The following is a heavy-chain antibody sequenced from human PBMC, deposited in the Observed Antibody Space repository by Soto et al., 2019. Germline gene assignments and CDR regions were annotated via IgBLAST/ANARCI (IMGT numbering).Heavy chain of an antibody. CDR3: ARSTRTVTTFDY. CDR1: GGSISSGGYS. D-gene: IGHD4-17*01. J-gene: IGHJ4*02. Sequence: QLQLQESGSGLVKPSQTLSLTCAVSGGSISSGGYSWSWIRQPPGKGLEWIGYIYHSGSTYYNPSLKSRVTLTVDRAKEQFSLKLSSVTAADTAVYYCARSTRTVTTFDYWGQGTLVTVSS. CDR2: IYHSGST. V-gene: IGHV4-30-2*01.